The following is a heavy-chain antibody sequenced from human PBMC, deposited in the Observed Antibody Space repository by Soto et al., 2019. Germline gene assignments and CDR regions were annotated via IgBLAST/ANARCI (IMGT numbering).Heavy chain of an antibody. V-gene: IGHV4-30-4*01. CDR2: IYYSGST. CDR3: AREPSPYYEILTGYSNWFDP. Sequence: PSETLSLTCTVSGGSISSGDYYWSWIRQPPGKGLEWIGYIYYSGSTYYNPSLKSRVTISVDTSKNQFSLKLSSVTAADTAVYYCAREPSPYYEILTGYSNWFDPWGQGTLVTVSS. CDR1: GGSISSGDYY. D-gene: IGHD3-9*01. J-gene: IGHJ5*02.